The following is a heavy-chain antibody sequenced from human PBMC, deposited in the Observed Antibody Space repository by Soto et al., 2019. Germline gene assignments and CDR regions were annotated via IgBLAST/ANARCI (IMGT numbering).Heavy chain of an antibody. D-gene: IGHD2-15*01. J-gene: IGHJ5*02. Sequence: ASVKVSCKASGGTFSSYAISWVRQAPGQGLEWMGGIIPIFGTANYAQKFQGRVTITADKSTSTAYMELSSLRSEDTAVYYCARGALSSVVVAATGWFDPWGQGTLVTVS. CDR1: GGTFSSYA. CDR2: IIPIFGTA. V-gene: IGHV1-69*06. CDR3: ARGALSSVVVAATGWFDP.